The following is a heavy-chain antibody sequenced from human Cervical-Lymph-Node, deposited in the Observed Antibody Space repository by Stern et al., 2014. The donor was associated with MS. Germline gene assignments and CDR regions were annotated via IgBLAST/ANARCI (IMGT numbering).Heavy chain of an antibody. J-gene: IGHJ4*02. D-gene: IGHD2-21*02. Sequence: VQLVESGPGLVKPSQTLSLACNVSGVSVNRGGHYWSWIRQTPGKGLEWIGYIDTSEYISYHPSLQRRATIPITPVKTQVYVALRSVTDADSAIYFCAREFGDYYLDFWGQGTLVTVSS. CDR3: AREFGDYYLDF. CDR2: IDTSEYI. CDR1: GVSVNRGGHY. V-gene: IGHV4-30-4*01.